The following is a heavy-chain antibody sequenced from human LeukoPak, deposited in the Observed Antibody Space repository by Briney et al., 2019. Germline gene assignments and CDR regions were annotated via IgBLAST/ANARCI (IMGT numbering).Heavy chain of an antibody. CDR2: ISYSGTT. Sequence: SETLSLTCTVSGGSISSSNYFWGWVRQPPGKGLEWIGTISYSGTTHDNPSLKSRVTISVDTSKNQFSLKLSSVTAADTAVYYCARLFGSYGAFDIWGQGTMVTVSS. CDR3: ARLFGSYGAFDI. D-gene: IGHD1-26*01. V-gene: IGHV4-39*01. CDR1: GGSISSSNYF. J-gene: IGHJ3*02.